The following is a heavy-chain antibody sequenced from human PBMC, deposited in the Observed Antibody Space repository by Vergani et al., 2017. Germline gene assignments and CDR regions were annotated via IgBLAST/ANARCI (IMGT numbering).Heavy chain of an antibody. CDR1: GFTFSSYS. V-gene: IGHV3-21*04. J-gene: IGHJ4*02. CDR3: AKTMVRGVPDY. CDR2: ISSSSSYI. D-gene: IGHD3-10*01. Sequence: EVQLLESGGGLVQPGGSLRLSCAASGFTFSSYSMNWVRQAPGKGLEWVSSISSSSSYIYYADSVKGRFTISRDNAKNTLYLQMNSLRAEDTAVYYCAKTMVRGVPDYWGQGTLVTVSS.